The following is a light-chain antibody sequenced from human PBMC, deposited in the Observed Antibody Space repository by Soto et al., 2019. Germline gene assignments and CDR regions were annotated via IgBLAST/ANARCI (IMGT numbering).Light chain of an antibody. CDR3: QQDGSSPYT. CDR1: QSISSY. V-gene: IGKV3-20*01. J-gene: IGKJ2*01. Sequence: EIVLTQSPGTLSLSPGERATLPCRASQSISSYLAWYQQKPGQAPRLLISGASTRATGIPDRFSGSGSGTDFTLTSSRLEPEDFAVYYWQQDGSSPYTFGQGTNLEIK. CDR2: GAS.